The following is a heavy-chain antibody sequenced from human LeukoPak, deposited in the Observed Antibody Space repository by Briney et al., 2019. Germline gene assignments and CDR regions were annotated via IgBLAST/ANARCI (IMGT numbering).Heavy chain of an antibody. D-gene: IGHD6-19*01. CDR1: GGSISSYY. Sequence: SETLSLTCTVSGGSISSYYWSWIRQPPGKGLEWIGYINYSGSTNYNPSLKSRVTISVDTSKNQFSLKLSSVTAADTAVYYCARVRIAVADYYFDYWGQGTLVTVSS. CDR2: INYSGST. V-gene: IGHV4-59*01. J-gene: IGHJ4*02. CDR3: ARVRIAVADYYFDY.